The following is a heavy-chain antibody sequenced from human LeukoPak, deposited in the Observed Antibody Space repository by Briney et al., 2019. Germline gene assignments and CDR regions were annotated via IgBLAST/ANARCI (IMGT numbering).Heavy chain of an antibody. CDR2: ISDSGTTI. J-gene: IGHJ4*02. CDR3: ARGEDFLSGTYQRAFDN. CDR1: GFTFSGHE. D-gene: IGHD1-26*01. Sequence: GGSLRLSCAAAGFTFSGHEMNWVRQAPGMGLEWVSYISDSGTTIYYADSVKGRFTISRDNAKNSLYLQMNSLRAEDTALYYCARGEDFLSGTYQRAFDNWGQGTLVTVSS. V-gene: IGHV3-48*03.